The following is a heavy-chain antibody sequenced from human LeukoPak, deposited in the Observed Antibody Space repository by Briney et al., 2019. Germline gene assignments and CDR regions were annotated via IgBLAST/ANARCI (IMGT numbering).Heavy chain of an antibody. CDR2: MYHSGST. V-gene: IGHV4-38-2*01. Sequence: SDTASLTCGVPGYSISSGYYWGWIRQPPGKGLDWIASMYHSGSTYYNPSLKSRVTISVDTSKNQFSLRLSSVTAADTAVYYCAKQGPTVVTHFDTWGQGTLVTVSS. J-gene: IGHJ4*02. D-gene: IGHD4-23*01. CDR3: AKQGPTVVTHFDT. CDR1: GYSISSGYY.